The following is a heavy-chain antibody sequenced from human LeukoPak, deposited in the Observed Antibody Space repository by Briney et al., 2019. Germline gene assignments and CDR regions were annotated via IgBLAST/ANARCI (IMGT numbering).Heavy chain of an antibody. CDR2: IYYSGST. D-gene: IGHD3-10*01. CDR3: ARAYTSGSYPDY. Sequence: PSETLSLTCTVSGGSISSGDYCWTWIRQPPGKGLEWIGNIYYSGSTYYNPSLKSRVTISVDTSKNQFSLELNSVTAADTAVYYCARAYTSGSYPDYWGQGTLVTVSS. CDR1: GGSISSGDYC. V-gene: IGHV4-30-4*08. J-gene: IGHJ4*02.